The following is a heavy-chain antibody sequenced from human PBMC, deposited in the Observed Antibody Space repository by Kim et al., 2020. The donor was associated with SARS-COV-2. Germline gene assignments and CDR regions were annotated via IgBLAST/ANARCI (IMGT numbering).Heavy chain of an antibody. CDR2: ISCNSGSI. CDR1: GFTFDDHA. Sequence: GGSLRLSCAASGFTFDDHAMHWVRQAPGKGLEWVSGISCNSGSIYYAGSVKGRFTISRDNAKSSLYLQMNSLRTEDTAFYYCARDKNPSAYYYMDVWGQGTTLTVSS. CDR3: ARDKNPSAYYYMDV. V-gene: IGHV3-9*01. J-gene: IGHJ6*02.